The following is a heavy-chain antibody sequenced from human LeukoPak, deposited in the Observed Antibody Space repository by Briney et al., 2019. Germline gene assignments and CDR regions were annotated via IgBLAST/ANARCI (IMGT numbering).Heavy chain of an antibody. V-gene: IGHV1-2*06. CDR1: GYSFTGYY. Sequence: VSVKVSCKASGYSFTGYYIHWVRQAPGQGLEWVGRINSNSGDTNYAQRFQGRVTMTRDTSITAAYMELSRLRSDDTAVYYCARSHCSSTSCYNDYWGQGTLVTVSS. CDR3: ARSHCSSTSCYNDY. CDR2: INSNSGDT. D-gene: IGHD2-2*02. J-gene: IGHJ4*02.